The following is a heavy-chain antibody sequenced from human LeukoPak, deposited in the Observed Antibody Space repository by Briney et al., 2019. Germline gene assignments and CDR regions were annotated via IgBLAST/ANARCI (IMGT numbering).Heavy chain of an antibody. V-gene: IGHV1-2*02. CDR2: INPNSGGT. Sequence: ASVKVSCKASGYTFTGYYMHWVRQAPGQGLEWMGWINPNSGGTNYAQKFQGRATMTRDTSISTAYMELSRLRSDDTAVYYCARGPLLEWLLYREFGAFDIWGQGTMVTVSS. CDR3: ARGPLLEWLLYREFGAFDI. J-gene: IGHJ3*02. CDR1: GYTFTGYY. D-gene: IGHD3-3*01.